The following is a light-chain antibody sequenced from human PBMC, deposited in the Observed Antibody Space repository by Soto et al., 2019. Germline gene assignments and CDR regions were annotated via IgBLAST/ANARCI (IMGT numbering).Light chain of an antibody. V-gene: IGLV7-46*01. CDR1: TGAVTSGHY. CDR3: SLVSGGNVV. Sequence: QAVVTQEPPLTVSPGGTVTLSCDSSTGAVTSGHYPYWFQQKPGQAPRTLIYDTSNKHSWTPARFSGYLLGDKAVLTLSGAQPEDEADYYCSLVSGGNVVFGGGTKVTV. CDR2: DTS. J-gene: IGLJ2*01.